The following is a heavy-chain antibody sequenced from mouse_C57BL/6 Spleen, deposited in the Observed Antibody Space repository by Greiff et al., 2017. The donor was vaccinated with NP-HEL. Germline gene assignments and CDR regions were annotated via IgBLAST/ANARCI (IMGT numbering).Heavy chain of an antibody. J-gene: IGHJ3*01. CDR3: ARDAHSSGYGFAY. V-gene: IGHV5-4*01. CDR2: ISDGGSYT. D-gene: IGHD3-2*02. Sequence: EVKLMESGGGLVKPGGSLKLSCAASGFTFSSYAMSWVRQTPEKRLEWVATISDGGSYTYYPDNVKGRFTISRDNAKNNLYLQMSHLKSEDTAMYYCARDAHSSGYGFAYWGQGTLVTVSA. CDR1: GFTFSSYA.